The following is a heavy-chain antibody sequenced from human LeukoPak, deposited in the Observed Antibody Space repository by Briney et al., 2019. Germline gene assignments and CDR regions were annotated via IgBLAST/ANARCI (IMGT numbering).Heavy chain of an antibody. V-gene: IGHV1-69*05. CDR2: IIPIFGTA. J-gene: IGHJ6*03. CDR1: GGTFSSYA. Sequence: ASVKVSCKASGGTFSSYAISWVRQAPGQGLVWMGGIIPIFGTANYAQKFQGRVTITTDESTSTAYMELSSLRSEDTAVYYCARAAPYYYYMDVWGKGTTVTVSS. CDR3: ARAAPYYYYMDV.